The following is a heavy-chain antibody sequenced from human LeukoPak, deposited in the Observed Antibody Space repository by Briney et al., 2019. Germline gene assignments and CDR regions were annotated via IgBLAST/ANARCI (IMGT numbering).Heavy chain of an antibody. CDR3: ARYSYNSGWHVDY. Sequence: GGSLRLSCAASGFTFNNYWMSWVRQAPGKGLEWVANIKQDGSEKYYVDSVKGRFTISRDNAKNSLYLQMNSLRAEDTAVYYCARYSYNSGWHVDYWGQGTLVTVSS. D-gene: IGHD6-19*01. J-gene: IGHJ4*02. V-gene: IGHV3-7*01. CDR2: IKQDGSEK. CDR1: GFTFNNYW.